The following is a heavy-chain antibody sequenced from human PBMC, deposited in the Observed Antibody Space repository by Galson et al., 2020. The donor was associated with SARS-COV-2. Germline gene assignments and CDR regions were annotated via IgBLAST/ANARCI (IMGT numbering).Heavy chain of an antibody. CDR3: AREGVLRYSDWLSYFQY. J-gene: IGHJ4*02. Sequence: GGSLRLSCAASGFTFSSYGMHWVRQAPGKGLEWVAVIWSDGSNKYYVDSVKGRSTISRDNSKNTLYLQMNSLRAEDTAVYYCAREGVLRYSDWLSYFQYWGQGTLVTVSS. CDR2: IWSDGSNK. D-gene: IGHD3-9*01. CDR1: GFTFSSYG. V-gene: IGHV3-33*01.